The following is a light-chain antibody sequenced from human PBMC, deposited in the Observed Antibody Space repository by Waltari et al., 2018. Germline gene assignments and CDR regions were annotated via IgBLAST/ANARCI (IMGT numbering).Light chain of an antibody. V-gene: IGLV3-21*04. CDR3: QVWDSSRDQYV. J-gene: IGLJ1*01. CDR1: EIGPKS. CDR2: YNS. Sequence: SYVLTQPPSVSVAPGQTARLTWRGDEIGPKSVHWYQQKPGQAPVLLIYYNSDRPSGIPERFSASNSGNTATLTITRVEAGNEADYYCQVWDSSRDQYVFGTGTKVTVL.